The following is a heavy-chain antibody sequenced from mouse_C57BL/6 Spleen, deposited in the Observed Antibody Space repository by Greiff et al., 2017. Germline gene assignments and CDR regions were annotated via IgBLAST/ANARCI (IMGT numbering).Heavy chain of an antibody. J-gene: IGHJ4*01. D-gene: IGHD2-1*01. V-gene: IGHV5-9-1*02. Sequence: DVMLVESGEGLVKPGGSLKLSCAASGFTFSSYAMSWVRQTPEKRLEWVAYISSGGDYFYYADTVKGRFTISRDNARNTLYLQMSSLKSEDTAMYYCTRDYGNSRYAMDYWGQGTSVTVSS. CDR2: ISSGGDYF. CDR3: TRDYGNSRYAMDY. CDR1: GFTFSSYA.